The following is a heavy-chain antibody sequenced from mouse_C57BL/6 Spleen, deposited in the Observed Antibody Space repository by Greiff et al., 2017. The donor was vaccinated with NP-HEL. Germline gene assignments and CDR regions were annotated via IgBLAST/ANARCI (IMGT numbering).Heavy chain of an antibody. CDR3: ARRGGSSLAY. CDR1: GYTFTGYW. V-gene: IGHV1-9*01. Sequence: VQLKESGAELMKPGASVKLSCKATGYTFTGYWIEWVKQRPGHGLEWIGEILPGSGSTNYNEKFKGKATFTADTSSNTAYMQLSSLTTEDSAIYYCARRGGSSLAYWGQGTLVTVSA. D-gene: IGHD1-1*01. CDR2: ILPGSGST. J-gene: IGHJ3*01.